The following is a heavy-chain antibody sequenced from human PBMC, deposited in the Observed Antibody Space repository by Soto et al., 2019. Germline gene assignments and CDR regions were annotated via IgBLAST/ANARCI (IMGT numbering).Heavy chain of an antibody. CDR3: ARVRIDYGGNWGDAFDI. J-gene: IGHJ3*02. CDR2: IYYSGST. Sequence: SETLSLTCTVSGGSISSGGYYWSWIRQHPGKGLEWIGYIYYSGSTYYNPSLKSRVTISVDRSKNQFSLKLSSVTAADTAVYYCARVRIDYGGNWGDAFDIWGQGTMVTVSS. CDR1: GGSISSGGYY. D-gene: IGHD4-17*01. V-gene: IGHV4-31*03.